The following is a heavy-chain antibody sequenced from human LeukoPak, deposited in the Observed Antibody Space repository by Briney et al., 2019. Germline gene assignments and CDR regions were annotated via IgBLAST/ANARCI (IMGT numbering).Heavy chain of an antibody. V-gene: IGHV4-30-2*06. CDR3: ARETLGIAAAGGRYYYYIDV. D-gene: IGHD2-15*01. CDR1: GGSIISGGYS. J-gene: IGHJ6*03. CDR2: IYHSGSA. Sequence: KPSETLSLTCAASGGSIISGGYSWSWIRQSPGKGLEWIGYIYHSGSAEYNPSLKSRVIISIDRSENQFSLNLTSVTVADTAVYYCARETLGIAAAGGRYYYYIDVWGKGTTVIVSS.